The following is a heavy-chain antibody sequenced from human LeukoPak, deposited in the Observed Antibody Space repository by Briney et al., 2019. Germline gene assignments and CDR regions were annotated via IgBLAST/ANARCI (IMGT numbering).Heavy chain of an antibody. D-gene: IGHD6-19*01. V-gene: IGHV3-21*01. CDR3: ARGVAGTTPRAFDI. J-gene: IGHJ3*02. CDR2: ISSSSSYI. Sequence: GGSLRLSCAASGFTFSSYSMNWVRQAPGKGLEWVSSISSSSSYIYYADSVKGRFTISRDNAKNSLYLQMNSLRAEDTAVYYCARGVAGTTPRAFDIWGQGTMVTVSS. CDR1: GFTFSSYS.